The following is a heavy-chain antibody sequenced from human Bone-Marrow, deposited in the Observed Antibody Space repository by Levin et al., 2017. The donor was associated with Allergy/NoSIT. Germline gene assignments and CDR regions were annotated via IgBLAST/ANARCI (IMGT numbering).Heavy chain of an antibody. CDR3: AGDLIADYSRRYYGMDV. CDR2: ISSGRSAI. CDR1: GFTFSSSS. J-gene: IGHJ6*02. Sequence: GGSLRLSCAASGFTFSSSSMNWVRQAPGRGLEWVSYISSGRSAIYYADSVKGRFTISRDNARNSLYLQMNSLRDEDTAVYYCAGDLIADYSRRYYGMDVWGQGTTVTVSS. V-gene: IGHV3-48*02. D-gene: IGHD6-13*01.